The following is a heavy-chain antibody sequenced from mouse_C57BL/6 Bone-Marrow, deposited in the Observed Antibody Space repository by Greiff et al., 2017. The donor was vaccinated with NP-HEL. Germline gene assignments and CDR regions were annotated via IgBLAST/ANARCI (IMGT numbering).Heavy chain of an antibody. V-gene: IGHV14-4*01. CDR1: GFNIKDDY. CDR2: IDPENGDT. Sequence: EVQLQQSGAELVRPGASVKLSCTASGFNIKDDYMHWVKQRPEQGLEWIGWIDPENGDTEYASKFQGKATITADTSSNTAYLQLSSLTSGDTAVYYYTVLLRSSYWFAYWGQGTLVTVSA. J-gene: IGHJ3*01. CDR3: TVLLRSSYWFAY. D-gene: IGHD1-1*01.